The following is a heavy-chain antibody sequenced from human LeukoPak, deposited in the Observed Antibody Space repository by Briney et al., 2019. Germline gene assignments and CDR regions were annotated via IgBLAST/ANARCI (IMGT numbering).Heavy chain of an antibody. D-gene: IGHD3-16*01. J-gene: IGHJ5*02. CDR1: GFTFSSYT. V-gene: IGHV3-30-3*01. CDR3: ARGELGSSLGFDP. Sequence: GRSLRLSCAASGFTFSSYTIHWVRQPPGKGLEWEAVISFDGSNKYYADSVKGRFTISRDNSKNTLYLQMNSLRAEDTAVYYCARGELGSSLGFDPWGQGTLVTVSS. CDR2: ISFDGSNK.